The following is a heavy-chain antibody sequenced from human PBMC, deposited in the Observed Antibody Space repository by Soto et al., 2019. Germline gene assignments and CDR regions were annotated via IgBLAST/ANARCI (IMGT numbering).Heavy chain of an antibody. CDR3: ARGPRVSSTGTGAH. D-gene: IGHD1-1*01. V-gene: IGHV3-74*01. CDR2: ISDDGSTA. Sequence: EVLLVESGGALVKPGESLRLSCAVSGFTFSAYWMHWVRQVPGKGLTWVSRISDDGSTATYADSVKGRFIISRDNAKNTLYLEMKTLRADDSGLYYCARGPRVSSTGTGAHWGRGTLVTVSS. CDR1: GFTFSAYW. J-gene: IGHJ4*02.